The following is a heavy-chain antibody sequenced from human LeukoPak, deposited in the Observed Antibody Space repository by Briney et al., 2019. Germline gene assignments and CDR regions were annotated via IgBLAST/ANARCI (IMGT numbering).Heavy chain of an antibody. Sequence: PGGSLRLSCAASGFTFSDYWMTWVRQAPGKGLEWVANINEDGSVKHFLDSVKGRFTISRDNAKNSLFLQMNSLRTEDTAVYYCARGGVNYGFDYWGQGTLVTVSS. CDR1: GFTFSDYW. D-gene: IGHD3-10*01. J-gene: IGHJ4*02. V-gene: IGHV3-7*01. CDR2: INEDGSVK. CDR3: ARGGVNYGFDY.